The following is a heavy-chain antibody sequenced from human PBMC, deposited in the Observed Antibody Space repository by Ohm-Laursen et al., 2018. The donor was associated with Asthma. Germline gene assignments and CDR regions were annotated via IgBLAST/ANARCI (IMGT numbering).Heavy chain of an antibody. D-gene: IGHD6-13*01. CDR1: GYTFSRYS. CDR2: GGSYYDGGLK. V-gene: IGHV3-33*08. Sequence: SLRLSCAASGYTFSRYSIHWVRQIPGKGLEWVAVGGSYYDGGLKYYADSVNGRFTVSRDDSKNTLYLQMNSLRAEDTAVYYCARDFSLSPYSSSPLRYYYGMDVWGQGTTVTVPS. CDR3: ARDFSLSPYSSSPLRYYYGMDV. J-gene: IGHJ6*02.